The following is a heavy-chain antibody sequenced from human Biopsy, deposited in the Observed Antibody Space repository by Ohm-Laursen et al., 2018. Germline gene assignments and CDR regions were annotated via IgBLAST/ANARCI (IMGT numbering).Heavy chain of an antibody. CDR1: GYTFTDYD. CDR2: MTPKTGKT. J-gene: IGHJ4*02. D-gene: IGHD6-19*01. Sequence: ASVKVSCKASGYTFTDYDINWVRQASGQGLEWVGWMTPKTGKTGYTQKLQGRLTMTRDTSTSTAYMELSSLRSADTAIYYCARGMRSSGWPYFDSWGQGTLVTVSS. V-gene: IGHV1-8*01. CDR3: ARGMRSSGWPYFDS.